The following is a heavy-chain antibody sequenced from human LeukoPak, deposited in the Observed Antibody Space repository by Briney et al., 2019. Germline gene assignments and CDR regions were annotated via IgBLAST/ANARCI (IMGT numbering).Heavy chain of an antibody. J-gene: IGHJ6*02. V-gene: IGHV1-69*04. CDR2: IIPILGIA. CDR1: GGTFSSYA. Sequence: SVKVSCKASGGTFSSYAIIWVRQAPGQGLEWMGRIIPILGIANYAQKFQGRVTITADKSTSTAYMELSSLRSEDTAVYYCAREWLHCMDVWGQGTTVTVSS. D-gene: IGHD5-12*01. CDR3: AREWLHCMDV.